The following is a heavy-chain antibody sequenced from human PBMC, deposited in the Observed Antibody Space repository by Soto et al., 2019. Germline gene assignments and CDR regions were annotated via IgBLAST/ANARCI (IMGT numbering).Heavy chain of an antibody. CDR3: ATLTGLLSGPPGTYYYYYYMDV. CDR1: GGSFSGYY. D-gene: IGHD3-3*01. J-gene: IGHJ6*03. CDR2: INHSGST. Sequence: PSETLSLTCAVYGGSFSGYYWSWIRQPPGKGLEWIGEINHSGSTNYNPSLKSRVTISVDTSKNQFSLKLSSVTAADTAVYYCATLTGLLSGPPGTYYYYYYMDVWGKGTTVTVSS. V-gene: IGHV4-34*01.